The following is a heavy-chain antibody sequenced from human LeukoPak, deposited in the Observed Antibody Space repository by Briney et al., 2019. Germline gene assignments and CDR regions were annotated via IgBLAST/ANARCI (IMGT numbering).Heavy chain of an antibody. CDR2: INPSGGSA. Sequence: AAVQVTCKACCYTFSSYYLNWVRQDPGQGLEGMGIINPSGGSADYAQQSLDGDIITTATYTSTVYMELCSMRSEDAAVIYCARQYGGYNSADYWGQGALVAVSS. CDR3: ARQYGGYNSADY. J-gene: IGHJ4*02. V-gene: IGHV1-46*01. D-gene: IGHD1-1*01. CDR1: CYTFSSYY.